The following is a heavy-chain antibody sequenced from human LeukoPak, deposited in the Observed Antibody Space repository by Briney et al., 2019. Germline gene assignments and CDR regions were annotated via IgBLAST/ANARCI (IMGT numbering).Heavy chain of an antibody. D-gene: IGHD1-14*01. CDR2: IYSGGST. J-gene: IGHJ4*02. CDR1: GFTFSMYA. Sequence: PGGSLRLSCAASGFTFSMYAMSWVRQAPGKGLEWVSVIYSGGSTYYADSVKGRFTISRDNSKNTLYLQMNSLRAEDTAVYYCARDHRGFDYWGQGTLVTVSS. V-gene: IGHV3-53*01. CDR3: ARDHRGFDY.